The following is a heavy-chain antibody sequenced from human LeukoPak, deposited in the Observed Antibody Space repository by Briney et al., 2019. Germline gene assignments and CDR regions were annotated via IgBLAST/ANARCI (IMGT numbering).Heavy chain of an antibody. CDR2: INPSGGST. Sequence: EASVTVSFKASGYTFTSYYIHWVRQAPRQGIEWMGIINPSGGSTSYVQKFQGRVTMTRDTSTSTVYMELSSLRSEDTAVYYCASVKDSSGWHQAFDIWGQGTMVTVSS. CDR3: ASVKDSSGWHQAFDI. V-gene: IGHV1-46*01. D-gene: IGHD6-19*01. J-gene: IGHJ3*02. CDR1: GYTFTSYY.